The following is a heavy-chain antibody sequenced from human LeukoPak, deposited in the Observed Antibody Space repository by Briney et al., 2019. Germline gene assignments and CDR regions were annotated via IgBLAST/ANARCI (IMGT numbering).Heavy chain of an antibody. Sequence: GGSLRLSCVASGFSLGDCAMHWVRQVPGKGLEWVSLISGDGGDTYYADSVKGRFTISRDNSRNSLYLQMNSLRTEDTAFYYCAKGTGSGAFLYHYWGQGTLVTVSS. J-gene: IGHJ4*02. CDR3: AKGTGSGAFLYHY. CDR1: GFSLGDCA. V-gene: IGHV3-43*02. CDR2: ISGDGGDT. D-gene: IGHD1-14*01.